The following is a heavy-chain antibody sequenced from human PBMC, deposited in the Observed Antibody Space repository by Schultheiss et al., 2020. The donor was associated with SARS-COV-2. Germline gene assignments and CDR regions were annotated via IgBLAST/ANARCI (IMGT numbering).Heavy chain of an antibody. Sequence: GGSLRLSCAASGFTFSSYGMHWVRQAPGKGLEWVSYLSGSSSTIYYADSVKGRFTISRDNSKNTLYLQMNSLRAEDTAVYYCARVGGYDSSGYYDDAFDIWGQGTMVTVSS. CDR3: ARVGGYDSSGYYDDAFDI. CDR2: LSGSSSTI. CDR1: GFTFSSYG. D-gene: IGHD3-22*01. V-gene: IGHV3-48*01. J-gene: IGHJ3*02.